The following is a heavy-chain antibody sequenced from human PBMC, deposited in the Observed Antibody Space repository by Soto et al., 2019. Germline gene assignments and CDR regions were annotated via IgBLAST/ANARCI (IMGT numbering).Heavy chain of an antibody. CDR1: GFTFTSSA. CDR3: ARTTVTTPSYYYYYYGMDV. J-gene: IGHJ6*02. V-gene: IGHV1-58*01. CDR2: IVVGSGNT. Sequence: VASVKVSCKASGFTFTSSAVQWVRQARGQRLEWIGWIVVGSGNTNYAQKFQERVTITRDMSTSTAYMELSSLRSEDTAVYYCARTTVTTPSYYYYYYGMDVWGQGTTVTVSS. D-gene: IGHD4-4*01.